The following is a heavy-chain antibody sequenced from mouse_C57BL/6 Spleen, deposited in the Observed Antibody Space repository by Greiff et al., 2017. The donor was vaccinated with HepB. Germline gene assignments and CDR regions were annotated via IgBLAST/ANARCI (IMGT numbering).Heavy chain of an antibody. Sequence: QVQLQQPGAELVKPGASVKLSCKASGYTFTSYWMHWVKQRPGRGLEWIGRIDPNSGGNKYNEKFKSKATLTVDKPSSTAYMQLSSLTSEDSAVYYCARRGITTVVAPYWYFDVWGTGTTVTVSS. CDR2: IDPNSGGN. CDR3: ARRGITTVVAPYWYFDV. CDR1: GYTFTSYW. V-gene: IGHV1-72*01. D-gene: IGHD1-1*01. J-gene: IGHJ1*03.